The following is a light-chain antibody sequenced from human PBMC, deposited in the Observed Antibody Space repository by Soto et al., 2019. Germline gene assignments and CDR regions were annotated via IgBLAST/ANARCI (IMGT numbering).Light chain of an antibody. CDR3: QQSYTTAVYT. CDR1: QNIIFY. Sequence: DIPMTQSPSSLSASVGDRVTITCRASQNIIFYLYWYHQKPGKAPKLLIYAASNLQSGVTSRFSGSGSGTEFTLTISSLQPEDFATYFCQQSYTTAVYTFGQGTKLEIK. CDR2: AAS. J-gene: IGKJ2*01. V-gene: IGKV1-39*01.